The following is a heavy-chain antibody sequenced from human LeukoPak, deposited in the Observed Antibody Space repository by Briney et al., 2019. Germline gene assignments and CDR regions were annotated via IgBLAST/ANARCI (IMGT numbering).Heavy chain of an antibody. D-gene: IGHD3-3*01. V-gene: IGHV3-15*07. Sequence: GGSLRLSCTASGLYFSNAWMNWVRQAPGKGLEWVGRIKGKLNGETTEFGAPVEGRFSISRDDSRNTVYLKMNNLKTEDTGIYYCVDFWSDAEHWGQGTPVIVSS. J-gene: IGHJ1*01. CDR2: IKGKLNGETT. CDR3: VDFWSDAEH. CDR1: GLYFSNAW.